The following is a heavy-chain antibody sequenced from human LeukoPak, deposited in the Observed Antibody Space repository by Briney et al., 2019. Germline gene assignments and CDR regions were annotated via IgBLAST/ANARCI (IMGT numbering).Heavy chain of an antibody. V-gene: IGHV1-69*04. CDR3: ARGPPHDAFDI. CDR1: GGTFSRYA. J-gene: IGHJ3*02. Sequence: SVKVSCKASGGTFSRYAISWVRQAPGQGLEWMGRIIPILDIANYAQKFQGRVTITADKSTSTAYMELSSLRSEDTAVYYCARGPPHDAFDIWGQGTMVTVSS. CDR2: IIPILDIA.